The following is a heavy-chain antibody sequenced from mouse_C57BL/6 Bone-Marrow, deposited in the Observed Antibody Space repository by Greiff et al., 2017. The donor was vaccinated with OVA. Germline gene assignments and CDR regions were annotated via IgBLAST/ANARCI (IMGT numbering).Heavy chain of an antibody. D-gene: IGHD2-5*01. Sequence: VQPQQPGAELVKPGASVKLSCKTSGYTFTSYWMHWVKQRPGQGLEWIGMIHPNSGSTNYNEKFKSKATLTVDKSSSTAYMQLSSLTSEDSAVYYCARGGFYYSNYVGWYFDVWGTGTTVTVSS. CDR1: GYTFTSYW. V-gene: IGHV1-64*01. CDR2: IHPNSGST. CDR3: ARGGFYYSNYVGWYFDV. J-gene: IGHJ1*03.